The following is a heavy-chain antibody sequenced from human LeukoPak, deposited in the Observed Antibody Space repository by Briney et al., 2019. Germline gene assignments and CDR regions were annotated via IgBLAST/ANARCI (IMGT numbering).Heavy chain of an antibody. D-gene: IGHD4-17*01. CDR2: IAFDGSNQ. CDR3: ARESYGEHFFDY. V-gene: IGHV3-30*03. J-gene: IGHJ4*02. CDR1: GFTFSSHG. Sequence: SGGSLRLSCAASGFTFSSHGMYWVRQAPGKGLEWVAVIAFDGSNQNYADPVKGRFTISRDNSQSTLYLQMNSLRADDTAVYYCARESYGEHFFDYWGQGTLVTVSS.